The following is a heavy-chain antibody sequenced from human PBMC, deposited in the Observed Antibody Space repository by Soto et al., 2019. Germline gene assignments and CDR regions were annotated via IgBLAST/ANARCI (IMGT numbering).Heavy chain of an antibody. D-gene: IGHD3-10*01. CDR3: ARNNYGSGSYYSSFDD. Sequence: QVQLQQSGPGLVKPSQTLSLTCVISGDSVSSNSAAWNWIRQSPSRGLEWLGRTYYNPIWYTDYALFVKSRLTINPDTSKNQLTLQLNSVTPEDTAVYYCARNNYGSGSYYSSFDDWGQGILVTVSS. CDR1: GDSVSSNSAA. J-gene: IGHJ4*02. CDR2: TYYNPIWYT. V-gene: IGHV6-1*01.